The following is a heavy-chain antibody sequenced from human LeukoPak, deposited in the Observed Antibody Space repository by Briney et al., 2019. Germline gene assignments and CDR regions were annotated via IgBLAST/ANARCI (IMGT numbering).Heavy chain of an antibody. V-gene: IGHV5-51*01. J-gene: IGHJ4*02. Sequence: GESLKISCKGSGYSFSTYWIGWVRQMPGKGLEWLGIIYPGDSDTTHSPSFQGQVTISADKSISTAYLQWSSLKAADTAMYYCARRDSSGWYYWGQGTLVTVPS. D-gene: IGHD6-19*01. CDR1: GYSFSTYW. CDR3: ARRDSSGWYY. CDR2: IYPGDSDT.